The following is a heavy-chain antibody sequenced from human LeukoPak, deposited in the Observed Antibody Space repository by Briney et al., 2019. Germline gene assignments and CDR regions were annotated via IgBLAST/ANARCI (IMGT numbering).Heavy chain of an antibody. V-gene: IGHV3-30*02. CDR3: AKDRSAAGRGGYYFDY. D-gene: IGHD6-13*01. Sequence: SLRLSCAASGFTFSSYGMHWVRQAPGKGLGWVAFIRYDGSNKYYSDSVKGRFTISRDNSKNTLYLQMNSLRAEDTAVYYCAKDRSAAGRGGYYFDYWGQGTLVTVSS. J-gene: IGHJ4*02. CDR1: GFTFSSYG. CDR2: IRYDGSNK.